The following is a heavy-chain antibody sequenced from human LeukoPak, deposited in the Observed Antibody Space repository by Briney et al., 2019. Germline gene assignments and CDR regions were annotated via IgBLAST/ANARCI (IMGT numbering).Heavy chain of an antibody. CDR3: ASAYDSSGYYYRTFDY. D-gene: IGHD3-22*01. CDR2: IYHSGST. V-gene: IGHV4-38-2*02. Sequence: SETLSLTCTVSGYSISSGYYWAWIRQPPGKGLEWIGSIYHSGSTYYNPSLKSRVTISVDTSKNQFSLKLSSVTAADTAVYYYASAYDSSGYYYRTFDYWGQGTLVTVSS. J-gene: IGHJ4*02. CDR1: GYSISSGYY.